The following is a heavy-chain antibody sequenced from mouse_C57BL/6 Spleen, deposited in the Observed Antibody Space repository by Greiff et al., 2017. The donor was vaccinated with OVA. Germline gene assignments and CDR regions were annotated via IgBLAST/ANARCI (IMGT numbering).Heavy chain of an antibody. V-gene: IGHV1-76*01. D-gene: IGHD1-1*01. CDR1: GYTFTDYY. CDR3: GREGGTTDQYYFDY. CDR2: IYPGSGNT. Sequence: QVHVKQSGAELVRPGASVKLSCTASGYTFTDYYINWVRQRPGQGLEWIARIYPGSGNTYYNEKFKGKATLTAEKSSSTAYMQLSSLTSEDSAVYFWGREGGTTDQYYFDYWGQGTTLTVSS. J-gene: IGHJ2*01.